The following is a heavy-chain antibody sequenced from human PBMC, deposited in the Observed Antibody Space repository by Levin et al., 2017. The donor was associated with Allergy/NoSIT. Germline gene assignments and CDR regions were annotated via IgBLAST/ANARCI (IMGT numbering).Heavy chain of an antibody. Sequence: GESLKISCAASGFTFSSYGMHWVRQAPGKGLEWVAVISYDGSNKYYADSVKGRFTISRDNSKNTLYLQMNSLRAEDTAVYYCAKELRIGYSSGGYYFDYWGQGTLVTVSA. CDR1: GFTFSSYG. J-gene: IGHJ4*02. V-gene: IGHV3-30*18. D-gene: IGHD6-19*01. CDR3: AKELRIGYSSGGYYFDY. CDR2: ISYDGSNK.